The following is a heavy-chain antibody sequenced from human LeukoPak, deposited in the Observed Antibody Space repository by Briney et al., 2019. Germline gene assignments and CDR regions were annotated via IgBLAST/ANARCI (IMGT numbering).Heavy chain of an antibody. CDR1: GFTFSSYG. J-gene: IGHJ4*02. CDR3: AKGYRYYYDSSGYYYGY. V-gene: IGHV3-23*01. D-gene: IGHD3-22*01. CDR2: ISGSGGST. Sequence: GGSLRLSCAASGFTFSSYGMSWVRQAPGKGLEWVSAISGSGGSTYYADSVKGRFTISRDNSKNTLYLQMNSLRAEDTAVYYCAKGYRYYYDSSGYYYGYWGQGTLVTVSS.